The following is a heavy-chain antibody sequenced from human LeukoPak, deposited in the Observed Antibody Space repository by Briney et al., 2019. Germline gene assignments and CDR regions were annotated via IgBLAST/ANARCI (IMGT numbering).Heavy chain of an antibody. CDR3: ARGGEDDYGDLYYFDY. Sequence: LETLSLTCAVSGYSISSGYYWGWIRQPPGKGLEWIGSIYHSGSTYYNPSLKSRVTISVDTSKNQFSLKLSSVTAADTAVYYCARGGEDDYGDLYYFDYWGQGTLVTVSS. CDR2: IYHSGST. CDR1: GYSISSGYY. V-gene: IGHV4-38-2*01. J-gene: IGHJ4*02. D-gene: IGHD4-17*01.